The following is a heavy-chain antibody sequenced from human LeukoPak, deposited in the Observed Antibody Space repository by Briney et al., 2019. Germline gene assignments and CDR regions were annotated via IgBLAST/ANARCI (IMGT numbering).Heavy chain of an antibody. CDR1: GFTFSNYG. Sequence: GGSLRLSCAASGFTFSNYGMHWVRQAPGKGLEWVAVIWYDGSNKYYVDSVKGRFTISRDNSKNTLYLQTNSLRAEDTAVYYCARDPMVRGTRYYFDYWGQGTLVTVSS. J-gene: IGHJ4*02. CDR3: ARDPMVRGTRYYFDY. D-gene: IGHD3-10*01. V-gene: IGHV3-33*01. CDR2: IWYDGSNK.